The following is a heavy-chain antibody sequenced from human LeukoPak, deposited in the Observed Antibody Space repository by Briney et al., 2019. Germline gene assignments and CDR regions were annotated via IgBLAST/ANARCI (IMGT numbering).Heavy chain of an antibody. D-gene: IGHD3-3*01. CDR2: IYYSGST. CDR3: SRGLDFRSGYSFDY. J-gene: IGHJ4*02. CDR1: GGSISSGGYY. V-gene: IGHV4-31*03. Sequence: SETLSLTCTVSGGSISSGGYYWSWIRRHPGKGLEWIGYIYYSGSTYYNPSLKRRVTISVDTSKNQFSLKLSSVTAADTAVYYCSRGLDFRSGYSFDYWGQGILVTVSS.